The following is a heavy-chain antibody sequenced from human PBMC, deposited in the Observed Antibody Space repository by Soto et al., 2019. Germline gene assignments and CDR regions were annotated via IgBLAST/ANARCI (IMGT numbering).Heavy chain of an antibody. Sequence: GGSLRLSCAASGFSFSAYSMNWVRQAPGKGLEWVSVIYSGGSTYYADSVKGRFTISRDNSRNTLYLQMNSLRAEDTAVYYCARGDSSGYQLTPNFDYWGQETLVTVSS. D-gene: IGHD3-22*01. CDR2: IYSGGST. CDR3: ARGDSSGYQLTPNFDY. CDR1: GFSFSAYS. J-gene: IGHJ4*02. V-gene: IGHV3-53*01.